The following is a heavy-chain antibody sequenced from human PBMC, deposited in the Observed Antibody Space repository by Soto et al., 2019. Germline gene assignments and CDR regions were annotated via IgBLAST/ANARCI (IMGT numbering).Heavy chain of an antibody. CDR3: AREGASSYASRHFDN. J-gene: IGHJ4*02. Sequence: TMSLTCTVSGGSMFSYYCSWIRQPAGKGLEWIARIYGSGGTNYNPSLKSRVTMSLDTSKNKFSLRLTSVTAADTAVYYCAREGASSYASRHFDNWGPGTLVTV. D-gene: IGHD3-16*01. CDR2: IYGSGGT. CDR1: GGSMFSYY. V-gene: IGHV4-4*07.